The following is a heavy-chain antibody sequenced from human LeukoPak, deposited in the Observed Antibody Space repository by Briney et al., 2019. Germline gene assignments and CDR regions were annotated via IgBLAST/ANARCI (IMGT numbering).Heavy chain of an antibody. CDR2: IYYSGST. V-gene: IGHV4-59*01. CDR1: GGSISSYY. Sequence: SETLSLTCTVSGGSISSYYWSWLRQPPGKGLEWIGYIYYSGSTNYNPSLKSRVTISVDTSKNQFSLKLSSVTAADTAVYYCARDSYYYDSSGYNLLLSYMDVWGKGTTVTASS. D-gene: IGHD3-22*01. CDR3: ARDSYYYDSSGYNLLLSYMDV. J-gene: IGHJ6*03.